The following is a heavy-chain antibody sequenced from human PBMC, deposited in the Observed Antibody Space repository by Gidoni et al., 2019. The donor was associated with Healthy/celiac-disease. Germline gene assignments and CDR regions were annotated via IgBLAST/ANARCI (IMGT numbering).Heavy chain of an antibody. CDR3: ASQAGYCSSTSCYEYYMDV. V-gene: IGHV5-51*03. CDR1: GYSFTSYW. J-gene: IGHJ6*03. Sequence: EVQLVQSGAEVKKPGESLKISCRGSGYSFTSYWIGWVRQMPGKGLEWMGIIYPADSDTRYSPSFQGQVTISADKSISTAYLQWSSLKASDTAMYYCASQAGYCSSTSCYEYYMDVWGKGTTVTVSS. CDR2: IYPADSDT. D-gene: IGHD2-2*03.